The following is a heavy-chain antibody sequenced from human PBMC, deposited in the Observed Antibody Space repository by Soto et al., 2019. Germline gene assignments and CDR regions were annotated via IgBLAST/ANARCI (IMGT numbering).Heavy chain of an antibody. CDR2: INSDGSST. J-gene: IGHJ6*02. CDR3: ARGSLVREVEVVPAARDYYYGMDV. V-gene: IGHV3-74*01. D-gene: IGHD2-2*01. CDR1: GFTFSSYW. Sequence: PGGSLRLSCAASGFTFSSYWMHWVRQAPGKGLVWVSRINSDGSSTSYADSVKGRFTISGDNAKNTLYLQMNSLRAEDTAVYYCARGSLVREVEVVPAARDYYYGMDVWGQGTTVTVSS.